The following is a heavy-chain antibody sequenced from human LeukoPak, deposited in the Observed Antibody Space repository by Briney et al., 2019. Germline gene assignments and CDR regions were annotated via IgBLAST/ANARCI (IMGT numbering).Heavy chain of an antibody. CDR2: INPNSGGT. J-gene: IGHJ4*02. Sequence: ASVKVSCKASGYTFTGYYMHWVRQAPGQGLEWMEWINPNSGGTNYAQKFQGRVTMTRDTSISTAYMELSRLRSDDTAVYYCARGGFSAAAGLFDYWGQGTLVTVSS. CDR1: GYTFTGYY. V-gene: IGHV1-2*02. D-gene: IGHD6-13*01. CDR3: ARGGFSAAAGLFDY.